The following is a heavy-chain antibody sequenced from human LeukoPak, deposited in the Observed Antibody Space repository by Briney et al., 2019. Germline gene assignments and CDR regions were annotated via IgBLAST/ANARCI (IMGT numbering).Heavy chain of an antibody. D-gene: IGHD3-3*01. V-gene: IGHV3-30*02. CDR1: GFTFSSYG. CDR2: IRYDGSNK. J-gene: IGHJ5*02. Sequence: GGSLRLSCAASGFTFSSYGMHWVRQAPGKGLEWVAFIRYDGSNKYYADSVKGRFTISRDNSKNTLYLQMNSLRAEDTAVYYCARDGVLEWFPRNWFDPWGQGTLVTVSS. CDR3: ARDGVLEWFPRNWFDP.